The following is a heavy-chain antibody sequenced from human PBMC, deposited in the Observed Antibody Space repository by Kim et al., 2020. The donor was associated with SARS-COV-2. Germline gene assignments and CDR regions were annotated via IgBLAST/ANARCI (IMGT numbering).Heavy chain of an antibody. V-gene: IGHV3-21*04. Sequence: SYSAAVGGRFTISRDNAKNSLFLQMSSLRAEDTALYYCANEDAIRYFDSWGQGTLVTVSS. J-gene: IGHJ4*02. D-gene: IGHD3-9*01. CDR3: ANEDAIRYFDS.